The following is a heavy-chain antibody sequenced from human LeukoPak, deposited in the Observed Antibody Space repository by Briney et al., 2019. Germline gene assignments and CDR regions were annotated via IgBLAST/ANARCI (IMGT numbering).Heavy chain of an antibody. V-gene: IGHV4-34*01. J-gene: IGHJ4*02. Sequence: KPSETLSLTCGVSGTSFTSYYWSWIRQTPGKGLEWIGEVNHSGYTNMNPSLKSRVTTSVDTSKNQFSLMMTSVTAADTAVYFCARMTTGHDYWGQGTLVTVSS. D-gene: IGHD4-17*01. CDR3: ARMTTGHDY. CDR1: GTSFTSYY. CDR2: VNHSGYT.